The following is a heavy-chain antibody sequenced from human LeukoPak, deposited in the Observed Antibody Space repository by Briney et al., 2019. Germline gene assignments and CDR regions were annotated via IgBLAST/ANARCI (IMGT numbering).Heavy chain of an antibody. CDR3: ASAWFYIRYVDY. V-gene: IGHV3-7*01. CDR2: IKQDGSEK. J-gene: IGHJ4*02. D-gene: IGHD3-16*01. CDR1: GFTFSSHW. Sequence: GGSLRLSCAASGFTFSSHWMSWVRQAPGKGLEWVANIKQDGSEKYYVDSVKGRFTISRDNAENSLYLQMNSLRAEDTAVYYCASAWFYIRYVDYWGQGTLVTVSS.